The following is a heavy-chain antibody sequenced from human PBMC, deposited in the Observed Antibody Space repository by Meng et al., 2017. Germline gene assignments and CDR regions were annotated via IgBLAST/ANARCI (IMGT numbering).Heavy chain of an antibody. V-gene: IGHV4-34*01. Sequence: LQPGGVRQCTPSVAPPPAFSGCRGTFISYHCSWCPQPPCNVLEWVWKIKHGGSSNYIPSLKTRVSILVYTSKNQFSLKQYSVTAADRAVYYCARRWVIWSGYRLDYWGQGTLVTVSS. D-gene: IGHD3-3*01. CDR3: ARRWVIWSGYRLDY. CDR1: RGTFISYH. J-gene: IGHJ4*02. CDR2: IKHGGSS.